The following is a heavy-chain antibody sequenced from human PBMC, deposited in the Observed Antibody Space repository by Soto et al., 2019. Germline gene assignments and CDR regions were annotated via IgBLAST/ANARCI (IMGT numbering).Heavy chain of an antibody. CDR2: MSRDGGVT. CDR1: GFTFSNYG. Sequence: EVQLLESGGGLVQPGGSLRLSCAASGFTFSNYGMTWVRQAPGKGLEWVSGMSRDGGVTDYTDSVKGRFTISRDISKNTLYLQMNSLRAEDTAVYYCAKIDKFNPQSRGWATRFHYWGQGTLVTLSS. V-gene: IGHV3-23*01. J-gene: IGHJ4*02. D-gene: IGHD6-19*01. CDR3: AKIDKFNPQSRGWATRFHY.